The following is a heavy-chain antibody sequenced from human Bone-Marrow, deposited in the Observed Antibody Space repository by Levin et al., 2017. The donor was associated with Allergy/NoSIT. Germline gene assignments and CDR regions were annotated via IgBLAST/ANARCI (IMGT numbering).Heavy chain of an antibody. V-gene: IGHV3-15*01. CDR3: TTDRITMVQGVIIPPYYYYYYMDV. CDR1: GFTFSNAW. Sequence: GGSLRLSCAASGFTFSNAWMSWVRQAPGKGLEWVGRIKSKTDGGTTDYAAPVKGRFTISRDDSKNTLYLQMNSLKTEDTAVYYCTTDRITMVQGVIIPPYYYYYYMDVWGKGTTVTVSS. D-gene: IGHD3-10*01. CDR2: IKSKTDGGTT. J-gene: IGHJ6*03.